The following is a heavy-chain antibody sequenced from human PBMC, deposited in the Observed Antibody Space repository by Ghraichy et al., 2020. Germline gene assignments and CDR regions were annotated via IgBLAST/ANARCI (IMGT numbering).Heavy chain of an antibody. Sequence: SCAASGFTFSNYAMSWVRQAPGKGLEWVSGISGSGSSTYYADSVKGRFTISRDNSKNTLYLQMNTLTAEDTAVYYCAKGRQFPNHQVDYWGQGTLVTVSS. CDR1: GFTFSNYA. CDR3: AKGRQFPNHQVDY. J-gene: IGHJ4*02. CDR2: ISGSGSST. D-gene: IGHD6-6*01. V-gene: IGHV3-23*01.